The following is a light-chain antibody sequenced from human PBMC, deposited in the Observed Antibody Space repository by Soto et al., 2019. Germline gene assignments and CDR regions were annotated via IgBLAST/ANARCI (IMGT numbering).Light chain of an antibody. CDR1: QTISSTY. J-gene: IGKJ4*01. Sequence: EIVLTQSPGTLSLCPGDRATLSFRASQTISSTYLAWYQQKPGQAPRLLIYAASTRATGIPDRFSGSGSGTDFTLTISSLQPEDFATYYCQQSYSTPLTFGGGTKVDIK. V-gene: IGKV3-20*01. CDR2: AAS. CDR3: QQSYSTPLT.